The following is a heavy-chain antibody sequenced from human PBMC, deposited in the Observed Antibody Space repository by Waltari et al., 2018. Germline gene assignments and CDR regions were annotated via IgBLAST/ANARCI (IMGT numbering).Heavy chain of an antibody. J-gene: IGHJ5*02. V-gene: IGHV3-23*04. CDR3: ATLLS. Sequence: EVQLVESGGDLVQPGGSLRLSCAASGFTFSSYTIYWVRQAPGKGLGWVSAIRGGGGAYYADSVKGQFTISRDNSRNTVFRQMNTLRVEDTAVYYCATLLSWGQGTTVAVSS. D-gene: IGHD3-3*01. CDR2: IRGGGGA. CDR1: GFTFSSYT.